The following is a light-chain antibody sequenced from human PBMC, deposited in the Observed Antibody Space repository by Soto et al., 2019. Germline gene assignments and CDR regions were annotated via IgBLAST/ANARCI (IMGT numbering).Light chain of an antibody. Sequence: QSVLTQPRSVSGSPGQSVTSSCTGTSSDVGGYDLVSWYQQHPGKAPKLMIYDVTKRPSGVPDRFSGSRSGNTASLTISGLQAEDDADYYCCSYAGTYTFDVFGTGTKLTVL. CDR1: SSDVGGYDL. CDR2: DVT. CDR3: CSYAGTYTFDV. J-gene: IGLJ1*01. V-gene: IGLV2-11*01.